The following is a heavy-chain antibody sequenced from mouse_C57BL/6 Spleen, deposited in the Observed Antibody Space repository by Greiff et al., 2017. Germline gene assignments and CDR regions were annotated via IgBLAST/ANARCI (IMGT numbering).Heavy chain of an antibody. CDR3: ARDYYGSNPAWFAY. CDR1: GYSITSGYY. V-gene: IGHV3-6*01. D-gene: IGHD1-1*01. Sequence: EVQLQQSGPGLVKPSQSLSLTCSVTGYSITSGYYWNWIRQFPGNKLEWMGYISYDGSNNYNPSLKNRITITRDTSTNKFFLKLNTVTTEDTAAYYCARDYYGSNPAWFAYWGQGTLVTVSA. CDR2: ISYDGSN. J-gene: IGHJ3*01.